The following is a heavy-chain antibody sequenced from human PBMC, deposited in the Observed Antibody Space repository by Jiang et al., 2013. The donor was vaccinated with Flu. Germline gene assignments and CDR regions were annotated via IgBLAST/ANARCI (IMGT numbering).Heavy chain of an antibody. CDR3: AHTAGYCTNGVCRAGDVDY. Sequence: KPTQTLTLTCTFSGFSLSTSGVGVGWIRQPPGKALEWLALIYWDDDKRYSPSLKSRLTITKDTSKNQVVLTMTNMDPVDTATYYCAHTAGYCTNGVCRAGDVDYWGQGTLVTVSS. CDR1: GFSLSTSGVG. D-gene: IGHD2-8*01. V-gene: IGHV2-5*02. J-gene: IGHJ4*02. CDR2: IYWDDDK.